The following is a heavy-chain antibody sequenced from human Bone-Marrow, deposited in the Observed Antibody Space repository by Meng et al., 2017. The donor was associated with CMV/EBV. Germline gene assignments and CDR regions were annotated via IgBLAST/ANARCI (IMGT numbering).Heavy chain of an antibody. V-gene: IGHV3-33*01. Sequence: GESLKISCAASGFTFSSYGMHWVRQAPGKGLEWVAVIWYDGSNKYYADSVKGRFTISRDNSKNTLYLQMYSLRAEDTAVYYCASTHTHRHCSSTSCYMFDYWGQGTLVTVSS. CDR2: IWYDGSNK. CDR1: GFTFSSYG. D-gene: IGHD2-2*02. J-gene: IGHJ4*02. CDR3: ASTHTHRHCSSTSCYMFDY.